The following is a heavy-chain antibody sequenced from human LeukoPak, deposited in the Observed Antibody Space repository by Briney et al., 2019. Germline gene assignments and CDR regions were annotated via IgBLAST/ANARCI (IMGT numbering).Heavy chain of an antibody. J-gene: IGHJ5*02. D-gene: IGHD3-10*01. CDR3: ARGRMVRGVIITYTWFDP. CDR1: GYTFTSYA. V-gene: IGHV1-3*01. Sequence: ASVKVSCKASGYTFTSYAMHWARQAPGQRLEWMGWINAGNANTKYSQKFQGRVTITRDTSASTAYMELSSLRSEDTAVYYCARGRMVRGVIITYTWFDPWGQGTLVTVSS. CDR2: INAGNANT.